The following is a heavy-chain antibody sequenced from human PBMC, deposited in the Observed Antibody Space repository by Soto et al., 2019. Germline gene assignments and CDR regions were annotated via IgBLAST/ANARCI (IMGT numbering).Heavy chain of an antibody. J-gene: IGHJ4*02. D-gene: IGHD1-1*01. CDR1: GYTFTSYG. V-gene: IGHV1-18*01. CDR3: ARGRYGDY. CDR2: ISAHNGNT. Sequence: QVNLVQSGAEVKKPGASVKVSCKCSGYTFTSYGITWVRQAPGQGLEWMGWISAHNGNTNYAQKHQGRVTVTRDTSTSTAYMELRSLRSDDTAVDYCARGRYGDYWGQGALVTVSS.